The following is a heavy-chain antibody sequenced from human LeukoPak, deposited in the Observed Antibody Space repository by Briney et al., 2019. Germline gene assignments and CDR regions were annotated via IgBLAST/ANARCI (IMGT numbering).Heavy chain of an antibody. CDR2: ISYDGTTK. CDR3: ARGEPGIAAAGTLSPLDY. D-gene: IGHD6-13*01. CDR1: GFTFSTYS. Sequence: GGSLRLSCAASGFTFSTYSIHWVRQAPGNGLEWVAVISYDGTTKYYAHSVKGRFTISRDNSKNTLYLQMSSLETEDTAVYYCARGEPGIAAAGTLSPLDYWGQGALVTVSS. J-gene: IGHJ4*02. V-gene: IGHV3-30*04.